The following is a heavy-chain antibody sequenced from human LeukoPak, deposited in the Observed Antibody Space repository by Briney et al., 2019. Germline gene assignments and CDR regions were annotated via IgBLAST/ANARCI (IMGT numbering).Heavy chain of an antibody. CDR1: GYTFTSYG. V-gene: IGHV1-18*01. Sequence: ASVKVSCKASGYTFTSYGISWVRQAPGQGLEWMGWISAYNGNTNYAQKLQDRVTMTTDTSTSTAYMELRSLRSDDTAVYYCAREQVNIRFLEWLGHNWFDPWGQGTLVTVSS. J-gene: IGHJ5*02. CDR3: AREQVNIRFLEWLGHNWFDP. D-gene: IGHD3-3*01. CDR2: ISAYNGNT.